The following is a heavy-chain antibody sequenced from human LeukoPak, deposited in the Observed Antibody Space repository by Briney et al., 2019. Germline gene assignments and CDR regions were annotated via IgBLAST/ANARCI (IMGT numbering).Heavy chain of an antibody. Sequence: GGSLRLSCAASGFSVSSNYMSWVRQAPGKGLEWVSVIYSAGSTYYADSVKGRFTISRDNSKNTLYLQMNSLRAEDTAVYYCASSGGNSDYYYYMDVWGKGTTVTISS. CDR2: IYSAGST. CDR1: GFSVSSNY. V-gene: IGHV3-66*01. CDR3: ASSGGNSDYYYYMDV. J-gene: IGHJ6*03. D-gene: IGHD4-23*01.